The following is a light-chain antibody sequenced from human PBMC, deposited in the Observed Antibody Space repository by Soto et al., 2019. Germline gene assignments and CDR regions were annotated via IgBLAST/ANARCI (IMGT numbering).Light chain of an antibody. V-gene: IGKV1-39*01. Sequence: DIQMTQSPSSLSASVGDRVTITCRASQTISSYLNWYQQKPGKAPKLLIYAASSLLSGVPSRFSGSGSGTDFTLTISSLQPEDFATYYCQQSHSIPYTFGQGTKLEIK. CDR2: AAS. J-gene: IGKJ2*01. CDR3: QQSHSIPYT. CDR1: QTISSY.